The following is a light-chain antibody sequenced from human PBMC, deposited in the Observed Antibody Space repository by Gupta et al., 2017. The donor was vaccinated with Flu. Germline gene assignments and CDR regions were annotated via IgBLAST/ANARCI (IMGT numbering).Light chain of an antibody. CDR3: SSYTSSSTEV. V-gene: IGLV2-18*02. Sequence: QSALTQPPSVSGSPGQSVTISCTGTSSDIGNYNRVSWYQQSPDTAPKLMIYEVTKRPSGVPDRFSGSKSDNTASLTISGVQAEDEAYYYCSSYTSSSTEVFGTGTKVTVL. CDR1: SSDIGNYNR. J-gene: IGLJ1*01. CDR2: EVT.